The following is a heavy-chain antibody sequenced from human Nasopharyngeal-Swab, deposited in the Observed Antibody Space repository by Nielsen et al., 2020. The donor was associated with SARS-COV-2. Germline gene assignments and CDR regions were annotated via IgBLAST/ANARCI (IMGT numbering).Heavy chain of an antibody. Sequence: WVRQAPGQGLEWMGWISAYNGNTNYAQKLQGRVTMTTDTSTSTAYMELRSLRSDDTAVYYCARDGCSGGSCYSSIGPYYYYYGMDVWGQGTMVTVSS. D-gene: IGHD2-15*01. V-gene: IGHV1-18*01. J-gene: IGHJ6*02. CDR2: ISAYNGNT. CDR3: ARDGCSGGSCYSSIGPYYYYYGMDV.